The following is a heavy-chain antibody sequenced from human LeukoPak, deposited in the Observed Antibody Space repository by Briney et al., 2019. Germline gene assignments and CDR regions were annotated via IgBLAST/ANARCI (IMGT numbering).Heavy chain of an antibody. J-gene: IGHJ4*02. V-gene: IGHV3-30*04. D-gene: IGHD1-26*01. CDR3: AREDSGSFDS. Sequence: GGSLRLSCEDSGFTFITSSMHWVRQAPGKGLEWVTVISYDGRNKYYADSVKGRFTISRDNSKNTMFLQMDSLRLEDTAVYYCAREDSGSFDSWGQGTLVIVSS. CDR1: GFTFITSS. CDR2: ISYDGRNK.